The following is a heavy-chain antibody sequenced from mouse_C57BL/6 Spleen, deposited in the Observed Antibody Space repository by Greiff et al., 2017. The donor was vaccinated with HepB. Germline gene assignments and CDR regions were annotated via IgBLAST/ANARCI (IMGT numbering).Heavy chain of an antibody. CDR2: IDIGNGYT. D-gene: IGHD1-1*01. CDR3: ARATDYGSLYYFDY. CDR1: GYTFTSYG. Sequence: EVQLQQPGAELVRPGSSVKMSCKTSGYTFTSYGINWVKQRPGQGLEWIGYIDIGNGYTEYNEKFKGKATLTSDTSSSTAYMQLSSLTSEDSAIYFCARATDYGSLYYFDYWGQGTTLTVSS. J-gene: IGHJ2*01. V-gene: IGHV1-58*01.